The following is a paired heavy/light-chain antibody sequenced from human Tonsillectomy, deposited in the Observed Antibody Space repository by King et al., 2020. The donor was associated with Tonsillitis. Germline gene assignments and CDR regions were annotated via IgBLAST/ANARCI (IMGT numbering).Light chain of an antibody. J-gene: IGKJ1*01. V-gene: IGKV1-17*01. CDR1: QGIRND. Sequence: DIQMTQSPSSLSASVGDRVTITCRASQGIRNDLAWFQQKPGKAPERLIYGAFHLQSGVPSRFTGSGSGTVFTLTISGLQPEDFATYFCLQQNSYPWTFGQGTKVDVK. CDR3: LQQNSYPWT. CDR2: GAF.
Heavy chain of an antibody. CDR1: GFTLGDYS. CDR2: IRMKPYSATI. Sequence: DVQLVESGGGLVRPGRSLRLSCTASGFTLGDYSVTWIRQTPGKGLEWVGFIRMKPYSATIEYAASVKGRFTISRDDSKNIAYLQMNSLKTEDTAVYYCSRLADWHMTVLLVGADDFDVWGQGTVVTVSS. D-gene: IGHD2-8*01. J-gene: IGHJ3*01. CDR3: SRLADWHMTVLLVGADDFDV. V-gene: IGHV3-49*03.